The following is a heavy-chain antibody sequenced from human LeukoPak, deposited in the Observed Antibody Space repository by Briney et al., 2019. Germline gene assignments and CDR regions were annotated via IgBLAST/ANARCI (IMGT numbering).Heavy chain of an antibody. CDR2: MNPNSGNT. Sequence: ASVKVSCKASGYTFTSYDINWVRQATGQGLEWMGWMNPNSGNTGYAQKLQGRVTMTTDTSTSTAYMELRSLRSDDTAVYYCARGPTTVTTPPDYWGQGTLVTVSS. J-gene: IGHJ4*02. CDR3: ARGPTTVTTPPDY. CDR1: GYTFTSYD. V-gene: IGHV1-8*01. D-gene: IGHD4-17*01.